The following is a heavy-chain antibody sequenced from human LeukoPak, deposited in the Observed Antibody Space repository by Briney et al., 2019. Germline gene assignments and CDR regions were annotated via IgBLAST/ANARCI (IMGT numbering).Heavy chain of an antibody. Sequence: ASVKVSCKASGYTFTSYGISWVRQAPGQGLEWMGWISAYNGNTNYVQKLQGRVTMTTDTSTSTAYMELRSLRSDDTAVYYCARVGQPVHYSVCDYWGQGTLVTVSS. CDR3: ARVGQPVHYSVCDY. J-gene: IGHJ4*02. D-gene: IGHD6-13*01. CDR1: GYTFTSYG. V-gene: IGHV1-18*01. CDR2: ISAYNGNT.